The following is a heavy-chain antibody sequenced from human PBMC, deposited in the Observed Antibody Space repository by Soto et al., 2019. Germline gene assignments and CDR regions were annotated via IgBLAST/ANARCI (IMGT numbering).Heavy chain of an antibody. V-gene: IGHV3-33*01. CDR3: ARSGRPYCISTSCYREDYGMDV. J-gene: IGHJ6*02. CDR1: GFTFSSYG. Sequence: PGGSLRLSCAAPGFTFSSYGMHWVRQAPGKGLEWVAVIWYDGSNKYYADSVKGRFTISRDNSKNTLYLQMNSLRAEDTAVYYCARSGRPYCISTSCYREDYGMDVWGQGTTVTVSS. D-gene: IGHD2-2*01. CDR2: IWYDGSNK.